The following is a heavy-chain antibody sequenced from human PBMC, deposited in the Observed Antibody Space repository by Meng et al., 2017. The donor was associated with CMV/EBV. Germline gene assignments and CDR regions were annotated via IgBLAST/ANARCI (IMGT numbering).Heavy chain of an antibody. V-gene: IGHV3-21*01. CDR2: ISSSSSYI. D-gene: IGHD3-10*01. CDR3: ARESGGGD. CDR1: GFTFSSYS. Sequence: GESLKISCAASGFTFSSYSMNWVRQAPGKGLEWVSSISSSSSYIYYADSVKGRFTISRDNAKNPLYLQMNSLRAEDTAVYYCARESGGGDWGQGTLVTVSS. J-gene: IGHJ4*02.